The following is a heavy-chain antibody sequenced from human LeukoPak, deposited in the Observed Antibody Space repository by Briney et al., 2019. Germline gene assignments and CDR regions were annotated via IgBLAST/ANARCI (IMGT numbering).Heavy chain of an antibody. Sequence: ADTLSLTCTLSGLSIRTYYWSWIRQPPGKGLECMVYIYYSGSTNYNPSLKSRVTISVDTSKNQFSLKLSSVTAADTAVYYCARRQWLGFNMAFDIWGQGTMVTVSS. CDR3: ARRQWLGFNMAFDI. D-gene: IGHD6-19*01. J-gene: IGHJ3*02. CDR1: GLSIRTYY. V-gene: IGHV4-59*08. CDR2: IYYSGST.